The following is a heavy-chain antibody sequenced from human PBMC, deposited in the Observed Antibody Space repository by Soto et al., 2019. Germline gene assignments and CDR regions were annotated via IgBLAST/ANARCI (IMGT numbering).Heavy chain of an antibody. J-gene: IGHJ4*02. CDR2: IMPIIGTA. CDR1: GGTFSSYA. V-gene: IGHV1-69*01. CDR3: ARGGYSSSYRLDY. Sequence: QVQLVQSWAEVKKPGSSVKVSCKASGGTFSSYAINWVRQLPGQGLEWMGGIMPIIGTANYAQMFQGRVTVTADESTSTAYMELSSLRSEDTAVYYCARGGYSSSYRLDYWGQGTLVTVSS. D-gene: IGHD6-6*01.